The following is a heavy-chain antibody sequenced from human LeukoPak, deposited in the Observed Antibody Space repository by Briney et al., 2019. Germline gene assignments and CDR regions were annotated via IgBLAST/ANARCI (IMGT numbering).Heavy chain of an antibody. D-gene: IGHD1-26*01. CDR1: GFTFSSYA. J-gene: IGHJ4*02. Sequence: PGGSQRLSCAASGFTFSSYAMSWVRQAPGKGLEWVSGISRSGGATYYADSVKGRFTISRDNSRDTVYLQMNSLRADDTAVYFCAKDEEGGSRGGPFDYWGQGTLVTVSS. V-gene: IGHV3-23*01. CDR2: ISRSGGAT. CDR3: AKDEEGGSRGGPFDY.